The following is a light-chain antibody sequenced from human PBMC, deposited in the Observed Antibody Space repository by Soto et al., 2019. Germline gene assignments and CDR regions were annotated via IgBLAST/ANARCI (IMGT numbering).Light chain of an antibody. CDR2: AAS. CDR3: QKYNSVAFT. J-gene: IGKJ3*01. Sequence: DIQMTQSPSSPSASVGDRVTITCRASQGITNFLAWYQQKPGKVPKLLIYAASTLQSGVPSRFSGGGSGTDFTLTISSLQPEDVATYYCQKYNSVAFTFGPGTRVDI. CDR1: QGITNF. V-gene: IGKV1-27*01.